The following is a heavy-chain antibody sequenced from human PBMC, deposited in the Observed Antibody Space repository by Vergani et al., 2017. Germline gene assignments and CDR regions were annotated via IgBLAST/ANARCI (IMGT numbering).Heavy chain of an antibody. Sequence: EVQLVQSGAEVKKPGESLKISCKGSGYTFTNYWVGWVRQMPGKGLEWIGIILPGNSDTRYSPSFQGQVTISADKYITTAYLQWSSLKASDTAMNYCARRYCSSGICNLDYWGQGTLVTVSS. J-gene: IGHJ4*02. CDR2: ILPGNSDT. V-gene: IGHV5-51*03. CDR3: ARRYCSSGICNLDY. CDR1: GYTFTNYW. D-gene: IGHD2-15*01.